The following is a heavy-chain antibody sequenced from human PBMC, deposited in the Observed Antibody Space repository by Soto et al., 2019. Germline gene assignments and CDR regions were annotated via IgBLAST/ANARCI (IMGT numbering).Heavy chain of an antibody. J-gene: IGHJ5*02. CDR3: ARGEGYCSGGTCYRWFDP. V-gene: IGHV1-3*01. Sequence: GASVKVSCKASGYTFTKYALHWVRQAPGQRLEWMGWINAGNGNTKYSQKFQGRVTITRDTSASTSYMQLSSLRSEDTAVYYCARGEGYCSGGTCYRWFDPWGQGTLVTVS. D-gene: IGHD2-15*01. CDR1: GYTFTKYA. CDR2: INAGNGNT.